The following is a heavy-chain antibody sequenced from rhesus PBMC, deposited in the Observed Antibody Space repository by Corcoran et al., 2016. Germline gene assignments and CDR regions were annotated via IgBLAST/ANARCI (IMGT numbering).Heavy chain of an antibody. CDR1: GYSLSSGYG. CDR2: IGCSSMRT. V-gene: IGHV4-127*01. CDR3: ARGTPGYSYTSDAFDF. Sequence: QVQLQESGPGLVKPSETLSLTCAVFGYSLSSGYGWSWIRQPPGKGLEWIGYIGCSSMRTNYNPSLKSRVTISKDTSKNQFSLKLSSVTAADTAVYYCARGTPGYSYTSDAFDFWGQGLRVTVSS. J-gene: IGHJ3*01. D-gene: IGHD5-12*01.